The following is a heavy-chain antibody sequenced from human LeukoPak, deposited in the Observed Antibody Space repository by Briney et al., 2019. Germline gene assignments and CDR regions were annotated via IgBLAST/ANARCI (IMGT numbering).Heavy chain of an antibody. Sequence: SETLSLTCTVSGGSISSGGYYWSWIRQHPGKGLEWTGYIYYSGSTYYNPSLKSRVTISVDTSKNQFSLKLSSVTAADTAVYYCARDAGRYCSSTSCYRGPFDPWGQGTLVTVSS. CDR1: GGSISSGGYY. CDR2: IYYSGST. D-gene: IGHD2-2*01. CDR3: ARDAGRYCSSTSCYRGPFDP. V-gene: IGHV4-31*03. J-gene: IGHJ5*02.